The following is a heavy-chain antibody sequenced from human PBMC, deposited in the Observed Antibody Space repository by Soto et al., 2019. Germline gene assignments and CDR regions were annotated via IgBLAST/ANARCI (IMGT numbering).Heavy chain of an antibody. D-gene: IGHD4-17*01. Sequence: GGSLRLSCAASGFTFSSYAMSWVRQAPGKGLEWVSAISGSGVKTYYAGSVKGRFTISRDNSKNTLYLQMNSLRAEDTAVYHCAKEGYSTVTTRWFDPWGQGTLVTV. CDR3: AKEGYSTVTTRWFDP. V-gene: IGHV3-23*01. CDR2: ISGSGVKT. CDR1: GFTFSSYA. J-gene: IGHJ5*02.